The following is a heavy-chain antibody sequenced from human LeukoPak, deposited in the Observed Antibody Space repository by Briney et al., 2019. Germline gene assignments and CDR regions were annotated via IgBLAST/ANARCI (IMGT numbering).Heavy chain of an antibody. CDR1: GFTFSSYA. CDR3: VKYPHPFTYSGSYFAS. D-gene: IGHD1-26*01. J-gene: IGHJ4*02. Sequence: PGGSLRLSCAASGFTFSSYAMSWVRQAPGKGLEWVSSISASGGDTYYADSVKGQFTISRGNSKNTSYLQMNSLRAEDTAVYYCVKYPHPFTYSGSYFASWGQGTLVTVSA. CDR2: ISASGGDT. V-gene: IGHV3-23*01.